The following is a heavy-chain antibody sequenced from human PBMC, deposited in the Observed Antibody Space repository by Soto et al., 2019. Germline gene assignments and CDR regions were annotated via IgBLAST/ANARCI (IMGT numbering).Heavy chain of an antibody. CDR2: IKQDGSEN. CDR1: GFTFSNYW. V-gene: IGHV3-7*01. CDR3: ARDLFALVDGGTYNWFDP. J-gene: IGHJ5*02. Sequence: PGGSLRLSCAASGFTFSNYWMSWVRQAPGKGLEWVANIKQDGSENYYVDSVKGRFTTSRDNTKNSFYLQMNSLRAEDTAVYYCARDLFALVDGGTYNWFDPWGQGTLVTVSS. D-gene: IGHD2-15*01.